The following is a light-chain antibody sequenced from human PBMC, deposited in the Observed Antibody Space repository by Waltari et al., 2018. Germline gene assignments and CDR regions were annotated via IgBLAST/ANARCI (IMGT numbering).Light chain of an antibody. CDR2: RNN. CDR3: AAWDDSLSVFYV. J-gene: IGLJ1*01. CDR1: SSNIVSNY. V-gene: IGLV1-47*01. Sequence: QSVLTQPPSASGTPGQRVTIPCSGSSSNIVSNYVYWYQQLPGTAPKLLIYRNNQRPSGVPDRFSGSKSGTSASLAISGLRSEDEADYYCAAWDDSLSVFYVFGTGTKVTVL.